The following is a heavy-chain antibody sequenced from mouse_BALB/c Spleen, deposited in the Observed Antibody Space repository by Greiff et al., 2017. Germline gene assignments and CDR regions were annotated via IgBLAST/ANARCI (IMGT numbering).Heavy chain of an antibody. CDR1: GFTFSSYA. V-gene: IGHV5-9-4*01. D-gene: IGHD2-4*01. Sequence: EVQGVESGGGLVKPGGSLKLSCAASGFTFSSYAMSWVRQSPEKRLEWVAEISSGGSYTYYPDTVTGRFTISRDNAKNTLYLEMSSLRSEDTAMYYCAMIYYDYVSWYAYWGQGTLVTVSA. CDR3: AMIYYDYVSWYAY. J-gene: IGHJ3*01. CDR2: ISSGGSYT.